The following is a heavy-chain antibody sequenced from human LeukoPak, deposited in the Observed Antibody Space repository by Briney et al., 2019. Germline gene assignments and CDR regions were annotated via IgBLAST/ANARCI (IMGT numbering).Heavy chain of an antibody. CDR3: AGLQGWFDP. Sequence: HPGGSLRLSCAASGFAFSTYAMSWVRQAPGKGLEWVAFIRYDGSNKYYADSVKGRFTISRDNSKNTLYLQMNSLRAEDTAVYYCAGLQGWFDPWGQGTLVTVSS. J-gene: IGHJ5*02. V-gene: IGHV3-30*02. CDR1: GFAFSTYA. D-gene: IGHD2-15*01. CDR2: IRYDGSNK.